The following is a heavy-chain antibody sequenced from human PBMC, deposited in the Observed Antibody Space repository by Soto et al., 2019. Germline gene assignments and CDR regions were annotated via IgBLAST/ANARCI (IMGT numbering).Heavy chain of an antibody. J-gene: IGHJ4*02. CDR1: GFTFSTYG. V-gene: IGHV3-30*18. CDR3: AKDRSHIVVVPAAADH. CDR2: MSYDGSNT. Sequence: GGSLRLSCAASGFTFSTYGMHRVRQAPGKGLEWLALMSYDGSNTYYADSVKGRFTISRDNSRNTLYLQMNSLRAEDTAVYYCAKDRSHIVVVPAAADHWGQGTLVTVSS. D-gene: IGHD2-2*01.